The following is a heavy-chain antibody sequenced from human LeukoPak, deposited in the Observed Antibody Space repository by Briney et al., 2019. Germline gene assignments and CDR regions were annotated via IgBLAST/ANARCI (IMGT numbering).Heavy chain of an antibody. CDR2: ISTTSSDT. J-gene: IGHJ5*02. Sequence: AGGSLRLSCAASGFTFSDYDMSWIRQAPGKGLEWVSYISTTSSDTNYADSVKGRFTISRDNAKKSLYLQMSGLRDEDTAVYYCARDWAPFNENWFDPWGQGTLVTVSS. CDR3: ARDWAPFNENWFDP. D-gene: IGHD1-1*01. V-gene: IGHV3-11*06. CDR1: GFTFSDYD.